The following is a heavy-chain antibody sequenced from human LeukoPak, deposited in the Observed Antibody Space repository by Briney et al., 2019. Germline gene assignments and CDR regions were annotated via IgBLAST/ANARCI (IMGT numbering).Heavy chain of an antibody. CDR3: ASGYYDFWSGYSPLDY. V-gene: IGHV3-11*01. CDR1: GFTFSDYY. CDR2: ISSSGSTI. J-gene: IGHJ4*02. D-gene: IGHD3-3*01. Sequence: PGGYLRLSCAASGFTFSDYYMSWLRQAPGKGLEWVSYISSSGSTIYYADSVKGRFTISRDNAKNSLYLQMNSLRAEDTAVYYCASGYYDFWSGYSPLDYWGQGTLVTVSS.